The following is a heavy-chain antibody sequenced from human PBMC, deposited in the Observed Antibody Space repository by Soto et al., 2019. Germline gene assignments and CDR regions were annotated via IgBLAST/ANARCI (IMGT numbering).Heavy chain of an antibody. Sequence: GGSLRLSCAASGFTFRSYAMSWIRQAPGKGLEWVSAISGTGGSTYYADSVKGRFTISRDNSKNTLYLQMNSLRAEDMAVYYCVRGGLVPAAPWDSFDIWGQGTMVTVSS. D-gene: IGHD2-2*01. CDR2: ISGTGGST. CDR1: GFTFRSYA. J-gene: IGHJ3*02. CDR3: VRGGLVPAAPWDSFDI. V-gene: IGHV3-23*01.